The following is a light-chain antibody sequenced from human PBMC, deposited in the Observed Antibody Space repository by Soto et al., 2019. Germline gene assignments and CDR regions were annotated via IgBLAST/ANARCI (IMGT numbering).Light chain of an antibody. Sequence: DIQMTQSPSSLSASLGDRVTITCRASQSISSYLNWYRQKPGKAPKLLIYAASSLQSGVPSRFSGSGSGTDFTLTISSLQPEDFATYYCQQSYSTLTFGGGTKVDI. CDR2: AAS. CDR1: QSISSY. J-gene: IGKJ4*01. V-gene: IGKV1-39*01. CDR3: QQSYSTLT.